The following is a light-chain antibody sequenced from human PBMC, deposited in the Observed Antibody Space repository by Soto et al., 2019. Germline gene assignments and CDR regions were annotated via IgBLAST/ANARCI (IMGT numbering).Light chain of an antibody. CDR1: QSVRSE. J-gene: IGKJ1*01. Sequence: EIVMTQSPASLSVSPGERVTLSCRASQSVRSELAWYQQKSGQPPRLLIYGASTRATGIPARFSGSGSGTEFTLTINDLQSEDFAVYYCQQYNDWPLTFGQGTKVDI. CDR2: GAS. V-gene: IGKV3-15*01. CDR3: QQYNDWPLT.